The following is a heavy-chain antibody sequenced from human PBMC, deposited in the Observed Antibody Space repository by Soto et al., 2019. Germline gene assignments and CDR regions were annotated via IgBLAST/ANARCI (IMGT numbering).Heavy chain of an antibody. J-gene: IGHJ4*02. D-gene: IGHD3-22*01. Sequence: HPGGSLRLSCAASGFTFSSYAMSWVRQAPGKGLEWVSAISGSGGSTYYADSVKGRFTISRDNSKNTLYLQMNSLRAEDTAVYYCAKMMDTMILVVTLYYFDYWGQRTLVTVSS. CDR2: ISGSGGST. CDR1: GFTFSSYA. CDR3: AKMMDTMILVVTLYYFDY. V-gene: IGHV3-23*01.